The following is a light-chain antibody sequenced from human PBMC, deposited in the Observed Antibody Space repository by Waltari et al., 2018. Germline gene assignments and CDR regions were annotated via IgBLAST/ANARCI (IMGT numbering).Light chain of an antibody. CDR1: QSISSG. CDR3: QQYNSYCT. V-gene: IGKV1-5*01. CDR2: DAS. J-gene: IGKJ1*01. Sequence: GDRVTITCRASQSISSGLAWYQQKPGKAPKLLIYDASSLESGVPSRCSGSGSGTEFPLTISSLQPDDFATYYCQQYNSYCTFGQGTKVEIK.